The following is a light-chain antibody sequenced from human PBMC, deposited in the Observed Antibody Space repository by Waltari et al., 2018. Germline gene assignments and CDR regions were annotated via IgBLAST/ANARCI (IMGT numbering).Light chain of an antibody. CDR2: NDN. V-gene: IGLV1-44*01. CDR3: AVWDDSLGGV. Sequence: QSVLTQPPSVSGTPGQSVTISCSGSNSNIGGNSVNWYQQVPGMAPKLLIYNDNQGPSGVPDRFSASKSGTSASLAITGLQSEDEADYYCAVWDDSLGGVFGGGTKLTVL. CDR1: NSNIGGNS. J-gene: IGLJ3*02.